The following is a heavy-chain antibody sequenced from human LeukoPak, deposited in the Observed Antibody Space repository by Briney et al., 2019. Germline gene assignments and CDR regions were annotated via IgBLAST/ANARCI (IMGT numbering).Heavy chain of an antibody. V-gene: IGHV1-8*01. CDR3: ARGLRITIFRVVIMKATANWFDP. D-gene: IGHD3-3*01. CDR1: GYTFTSYD. CDR2: MNPNSGNT. Sequence: ASVKVSCKASGYTFTSYDINWVRQATGQGLEWMGWMNPNSGNTGYAQKFQGRVTMTRNTSISTVYMELSSLRSEDTAVYYCARGLRITIFRVVIMKATANWFDPWGQGTLVTVSS. J-gene: IGHJ5*02.